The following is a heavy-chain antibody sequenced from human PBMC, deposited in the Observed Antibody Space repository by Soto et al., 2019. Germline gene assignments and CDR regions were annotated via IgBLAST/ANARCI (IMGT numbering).Heavy chain of an antibody. Sequence: GGSLRLSCAASGFTFSSYWMSWVRQAPGKGLEWVANIKQDGSEKYYVDSVKGRFTISRDNAKNSLYLQMNSLRAEDTDVYYCARESGGYSEEGNAFDIWGQGTMVTVSS. CDR1: GFTFSSYW. V-gene: IGHV3-7*03. CDR3: ARESGGYSEEGNAFDI. J-gene: IGHJ3*02. D-gene: IGHD5-12*01. CDR2: IKQDGSEK.